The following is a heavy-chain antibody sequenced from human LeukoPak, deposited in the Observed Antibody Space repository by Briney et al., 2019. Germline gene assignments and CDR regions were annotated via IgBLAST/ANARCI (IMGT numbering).Heavy chain of an antibody. CDR2: IRYDGSNK. Sequence: GGSLRLSCAASGFTFSSYGMHWVRQAPGKGLEWVAFIRYDGSNKYYADSVKGRFTISRDNSKNTLYLQMNSLRDEDTAVYYCAKGLRGPAAGTDYFDYWGQGTLVTVSS. J-gene: IGHJ4*02. D-gene: IGHD6-13*01. CDR1: GFTFSSYG. CDR3: AKGLRGPAAGTDYFDY. V-gene: IGHV3-30*02.